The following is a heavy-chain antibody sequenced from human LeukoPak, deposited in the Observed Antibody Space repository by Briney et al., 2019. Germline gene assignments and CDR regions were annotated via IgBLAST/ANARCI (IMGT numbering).Heavy chain of an antibody. CDR3: ARARREMATIGGFDY. J-gene: IGHJ4*02. D-gene: IGHD5-24*01. V-gene: IGHV3-11*01. CDR1: GVTFRDYY. Sequence: GGSLRLSCAASGVTFRDYYMSWIRQAPGKGLEWVSYISSSGSTIYYADSVKGRFTISRDNAKNSLYLQMNSLRAEDTAVYYCARARREMATIGGFDYWGQGTLVTVSS. CDR2: ISSSGSTI.